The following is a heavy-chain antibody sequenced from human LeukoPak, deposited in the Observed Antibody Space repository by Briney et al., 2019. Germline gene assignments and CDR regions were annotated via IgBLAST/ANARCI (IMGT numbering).Heavy chain of an antibody. CDR1: GFSFSDSW. CDR2: INQGGSER. CDR3: GRGDGYLVDH. J-gene: IGHJ4*02. D-gene: IGHD5-24*01. Sequence: GGSLRLSCVGSGFSFSDSWMTWVRRAPGKGLEWVANINQGGSERNHVDSVKGRFTISRDDARPSLFLQMNSLGAEDTGVYYCGRGDGYLVDHWGQGTLVTVST. V-gene: IGHV3-7*01.